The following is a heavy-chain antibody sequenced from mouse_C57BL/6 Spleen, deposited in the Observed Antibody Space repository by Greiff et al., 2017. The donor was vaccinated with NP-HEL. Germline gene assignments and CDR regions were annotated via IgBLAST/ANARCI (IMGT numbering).Heavy chain of an antibody. V-gene: IGHV1-61*01. D-gene: IGHD2-4*01. CDR3: AREGDMITRYFDY. CDR2: IYPSDSET. J-gene: IGHJ2*01. Sequence: QVQLKQPGAELVRPGSSVKLSCKASGYTFTSYWMDWVKQRPGQGLEWIGNIYPSDSETHYNQKFKDKATLTVDKSSSTAYMQLSSLTSEDSAVYYCAREGDMITRYFDYWGQGTTLTVSS. CDR1: GYTFTSYW.